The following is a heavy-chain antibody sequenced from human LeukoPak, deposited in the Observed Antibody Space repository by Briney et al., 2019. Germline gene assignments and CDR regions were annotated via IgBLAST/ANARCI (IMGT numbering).Heavy chain of an antibody. V-gene: IGHV2-5*02. CDR2: IYWDDDK. J-gene: IGHJ6*03. Sequence: SGPTLVNPTQTLTLTCTFSGFSLSTSGVGVGWIRQPPGKALEWLALIYWDDDKRYSPPLKSRLTITKDTSKNQVVLTMTNMDPVDTATYYCARILPAAGTDKYYYYMDVWGKGTTVTISS. CDR1: GFSLSTSGVG. CDR3: ARILPAAGTDKYYYYMDV. D-gene: IGHD6-13*01.